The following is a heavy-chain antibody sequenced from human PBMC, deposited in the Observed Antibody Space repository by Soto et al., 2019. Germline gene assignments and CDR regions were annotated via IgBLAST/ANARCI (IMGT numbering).Heavy chain of an antibody. J-gene: IGHJ6*02. Sequence: EQLQQWGAGLLKPSETLSLTCGVSGGSFRGYSWNWIRQSPEKGLEWIGEINYRGITSYNPSLRSRVTISLDTSTNRFSLTLTSVTAADTAIYYCARAPMDDYGNYYDGMDVWGQGTTITVS. CDR1: GGSFRGYS. D-gene: IGHD4-17*01. CDR2: INYRGIT. CDR3: ARAPMDDYGNYYDGMDV. V-gene: IGHV4-34*01.